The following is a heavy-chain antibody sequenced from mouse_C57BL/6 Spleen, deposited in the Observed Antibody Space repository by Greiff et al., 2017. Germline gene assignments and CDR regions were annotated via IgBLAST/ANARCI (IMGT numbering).Heavy chain of an antibody. CDR3: ARWDEYFDV. CDR2: IDPSDSYT. V-gene: IGHV1-69*01. J-gene: IGHJ1*03. CDR1: GYTFTSYW. D-gene: IGHD4-1*01. Sequence: QVQLQQPGAELVMPGASVKLSCKASGYTFTSYWMHWVKQRPGQGLEWIGEIDPSDSYTNYNQKFKGKSTLTVDKSSSTAYMQLSSLTSEDSAVYYCARWDEYFDVWGTGTTVTVSS.